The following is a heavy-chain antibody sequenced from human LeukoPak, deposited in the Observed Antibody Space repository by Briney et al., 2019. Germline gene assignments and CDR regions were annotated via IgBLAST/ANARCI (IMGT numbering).Heavy chain of an antibody. J-gene: IGHJ4*02. CDR2: IYSSGST. D-gene: IGHD3-22*01. Sequence: SETLSLTCTVSGGSIRDYYWSWIRQPAGKGLEWIGRIYSSGSTYYIPSLNSRVTMSIDTSKNQFSLKLTSVTAADTAVYYCVRDQYYYDSSGYYLLDLWGQGTLVTVSS. CDR3: VRDQYYYDSSGYYLLDL. CDR1: GGSIRDYY. V-gene: IGHV4-4*07.